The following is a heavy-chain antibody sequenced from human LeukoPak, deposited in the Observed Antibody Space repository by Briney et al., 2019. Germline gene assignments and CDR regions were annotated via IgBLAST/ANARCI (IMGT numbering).Heavy chain of an antibody. Sequence: GGSLRLSCAASRFTFSIFGMHWVRQAPGKGLEWIAVISSDGTNKYYADSVRGRFTISRDYSKDTLYLQMSSLRIEDTAIYYCRAATRYLDYYYDYWGQGTLVTVSS. V-gene: IGHV3-30*03. CDR1: RFTFSIFG. D-gene: IGHD3-22*01. CDR3: RAATRYLDYYYDY. CDR2: ISSDGTNK. J-gene: IGHJ4*02.